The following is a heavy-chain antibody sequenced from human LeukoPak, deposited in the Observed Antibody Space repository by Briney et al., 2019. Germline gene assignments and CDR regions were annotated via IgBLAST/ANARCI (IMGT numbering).Heavy chain of an antibody. CDR2: INVGNGNT. V-gene: IGHV1-3*01. CDR3: ARADAGGNWFDP. J-gene: IGHJ5*02. CDR1: GYTFTNYA. Sequence: ASVKVSCKASGYTFTNYAMHWVRQAPGQRLEWMGWINVGNGNTKYSQKFQGRVTITRDTSASTAYMELSSLRSEDTAIYYCARADAGGNWFDPWGQETLVTVSS. D-gene: IGHD1-26*01.